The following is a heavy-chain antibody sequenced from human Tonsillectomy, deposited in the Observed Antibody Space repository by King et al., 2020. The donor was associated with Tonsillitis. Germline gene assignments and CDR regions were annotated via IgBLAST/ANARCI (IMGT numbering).Heavy chain of an antibody. CDR3: ARGGAAAVYYYYGMDV. CDR2: INSDGSST. Sequence: VQLVESGGGLVQPGGSLRLSCAASGFTFSSYWMHWVRQAPGKGLVWVSRINSDGSSTSYADSVKGRFTISRDNAKNTLYLQMNSLRAEDKAVYYCARGGAAAVYYYYGMDVWGQGTTVTVSS. CDR1: GFTFSSYW. D-gene: IGHD6-13*01. V-gene: IGHV3-74*01. J-gene: IGHJ6*02.